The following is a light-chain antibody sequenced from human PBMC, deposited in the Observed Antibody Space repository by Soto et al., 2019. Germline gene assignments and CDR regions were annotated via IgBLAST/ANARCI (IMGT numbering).Light chain of an antibody. CDR3: QQFDDSVT. V-gene: IGKV3-20*01. J-gene: IGKJ5*01. CDR2: GAS. Sequence: IVLTQSPGTLAVSPGEGGALSWGAIHSVSRTYLAWYQQKPGQAPRLLMYGASDRATGTPGRFSGSGSGTDFTLTISGLEPEDSAVYYCQQFDDSVTFGQGTRLEIK. CDR1: HSVSRTY.